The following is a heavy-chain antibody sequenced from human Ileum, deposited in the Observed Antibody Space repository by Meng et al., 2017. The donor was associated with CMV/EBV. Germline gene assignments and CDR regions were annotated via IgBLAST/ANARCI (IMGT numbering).Heavy chain of an antibody. V-gene: IGHV4-4*07. CDR3: ARGPGASTREGFDY. J-gene: IGHJ4*02. CDR2: FYSSDTY. D-gene: IGHD1-26*01. CDR1: GAPVNNYN. Sequence: HVQLPSWGQVMGKPPDPLPLTCPVPGAPVNNYNWGWIRQSAGKGLEWIGRFYSSDTYNYHPSLDSRATMSLDTSKNQFSLNLRSVTAADTATYYCARGPGASTREGFDYWGLGTLVTVSS.